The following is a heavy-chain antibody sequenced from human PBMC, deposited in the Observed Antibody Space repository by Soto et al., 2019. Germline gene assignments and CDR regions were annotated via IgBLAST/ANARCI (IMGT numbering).Heavy chain of an antibody. V-gene: IGHV1-69*13. D-gene: IGHD5-12*01. CDR3: AREGGYSGYDSGKFYYYYGMDV. J-gene: IGHJ6*02. CDR2: IIPIFGTA. CDR1: GGTFSSYA. Sequence: GASVKVSCKASGGTFSSYAISWVRQAPGQGLEWMGGIIPIFGTANYAQKFQGRVTITADESTSTAYMELSSLRSEDTAVYYCAREGGYSGYDSGKFYYYYGMDVWGQGTTVTVSS.